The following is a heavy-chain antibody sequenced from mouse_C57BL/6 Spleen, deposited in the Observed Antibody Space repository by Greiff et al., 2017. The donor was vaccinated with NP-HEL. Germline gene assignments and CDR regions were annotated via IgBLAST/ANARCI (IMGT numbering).Heavy chain of an antibody. Sequence: VQLQQPGAELVKPGASVKLSCKASGYTFTSYWMHWVKQRPGRGLEWIGRIDPNSGGTKYNEKFKSKATLTVDKPSSTAYMQRSSLTSEDSAVYYCARWYYGSSSYAMDYWGQGTSVTVSS. V-gene: IGHV1-72*01. D-gene: IGHD1-1*01. CDR3: ARWYYGSSSYAMDY. CDR1: GYTFTSYW. J-gene: IGHJ4*01. CDR2: IDPNSGGT.